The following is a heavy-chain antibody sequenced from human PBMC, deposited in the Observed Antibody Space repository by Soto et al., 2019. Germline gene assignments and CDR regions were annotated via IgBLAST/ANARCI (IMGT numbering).Heavy chain of an antibody. V-gene: IGHV4-39*01. Sequence: QLPLQESGPGLVKPSETLSLTCTVSGGSIGSSSYYWGWIRQPPGKGLEWIGSIYDRGSTYSNPSLKSRLTTSLDTSKNQFSLKLTSVTAADTAVYYCARHGYTSGRTYFDYWGQGTLVTVSS. CDR1: GGSIGSSSYY. J-gene: IGHJ4*02. CDR3: ARHGYTSGRTYFDY. CDR2: IYDRGST. D-gene: IGHD6-19*01.